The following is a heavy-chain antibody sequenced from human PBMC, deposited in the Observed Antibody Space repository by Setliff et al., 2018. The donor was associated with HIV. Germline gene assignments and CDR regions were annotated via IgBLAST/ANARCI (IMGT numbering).Heavy chain of an antibody. CDR2: IYTSGNT. V-gene: IGHV4-61*09. D-gene: IGHD1-1*01. J-gene: IGHJ6*04. Sequence: SETLSLTCKVSGDSISSGGYYWTWIRKPAGKGLEWIGHIYTSGNTNYNPSLKSRVSTSVATSKNQFFLTLTSVTAADSAVYYCARLGEHDTGDLDVWGKGTTVTVSS. CDR3: ARLGEHDTGDLDV. CDR1: GDSISSGGYY.